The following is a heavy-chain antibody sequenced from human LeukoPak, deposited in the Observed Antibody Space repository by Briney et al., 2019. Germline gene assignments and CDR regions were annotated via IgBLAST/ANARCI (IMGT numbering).Heavy chain of an antibody. CDR3: AKGHSGPGGGLNI. CDR1: GFSFDEYA. D-gene: IGHD3-16*01. V-gene: IGHV3-9*01. J-gene: IGHJ3*02. Sequence: GGSLRLSCAASGFSFDEYAMHWVRQAPGKGLEWFSGISWNSGIRDYADSVKGRFTISRDNARISLYLQMNSLRAEDTALYYCAKGHSGPGGGLNIWGQGTMVTVSS. CDR2: ISWNSGIR.